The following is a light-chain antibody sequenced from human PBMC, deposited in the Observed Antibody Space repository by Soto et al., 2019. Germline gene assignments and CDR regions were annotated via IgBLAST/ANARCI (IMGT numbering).Light chain of an antibody. J-gene: IGKJ1*01. CDR1: QGIANE. Sequence: AIQMTQSPSSLSASVGDRVTITCRASQGIANELGWYQQKPGKAPKLLINAASSLQSRVPSRFSGSGSGTDFTLTISSLQPEDFATYYCLQDYTYPWTFGQGTKVEIK. CDR2: AAS. V-gene: IGKV1-6*01. CDR3: LQDYTYPWT.